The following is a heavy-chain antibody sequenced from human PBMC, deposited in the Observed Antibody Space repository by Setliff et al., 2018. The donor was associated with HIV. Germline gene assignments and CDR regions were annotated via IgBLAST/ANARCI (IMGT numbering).Heavy chain of an antibody. V-gene: IGHV4-39*01. D-gene: IGHD3-22*01. J-gene: IGHJ4*02. CDR2: IYYSGST. CDR3: ASLPPLYDSSGYYFDY. Sequence: LSLTCSVSGDSISSSSYYWGWIRQPPGKGLEWIGSIYYSGSTYYNPSLNSRVTISVDASKNQFSLKLSSVTAADTAVDACASLPPLYDSSGYYFDYWGQGTLVTVSS. CDR1: GDSISSSSYY.